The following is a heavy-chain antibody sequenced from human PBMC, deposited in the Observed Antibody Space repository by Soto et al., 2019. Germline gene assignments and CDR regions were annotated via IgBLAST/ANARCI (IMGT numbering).Heavy chain of an antibody. CDR3: ARNRDDSSGYSFDY. J-gene: IGHJ4*02. V-gene: IGHV1-18*01. D-gene: IGHD3-22*01. CDR1: GYTFTSYG. CDR2: ISAYNGNT. Sequence: ASVKVSCKASGYTFTSYGISWVRQAPGQGLEWMGWISAYNGNTNYAQKLQGRVTISKDTSKNQVVLTMTNMDPVDTATYYCARNRDDSSGYSFDYWGQGTLVTVSS.